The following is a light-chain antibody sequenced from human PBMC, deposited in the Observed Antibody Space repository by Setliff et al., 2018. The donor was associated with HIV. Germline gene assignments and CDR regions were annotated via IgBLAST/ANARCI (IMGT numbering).Light chain of an antibody. CDR1: SSNIGNNY. V-gene: IGLV1-51*02. J-gene: IGLJ3*02. CDR3: GTWDSSLSAPV. Sequence: GSSSNIGNNYVSWYQQFPGTAPKLFVYENNKRPSGIPDRVSGSKSGTSATLGITGLQTGDEADYYCGTWDSSLSAPVFGGGTK. CDR2: ENN.